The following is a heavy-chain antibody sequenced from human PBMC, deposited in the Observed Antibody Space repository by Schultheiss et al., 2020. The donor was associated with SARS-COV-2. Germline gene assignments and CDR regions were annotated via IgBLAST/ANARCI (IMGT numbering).Heavy chain of an antibody. CDR2: INPSGGST. J-gene: IGHJ6*02. V-gene: IGHV1-46*01. CDR1: GYTFTSYG. Sequence: ASVKVSCKASGYTFTSYGLSWVRQAPGQGLEWMGIINPSGGSTSYAQKFQGRVTMTRDTSKNQFSLKLSSVTAADTAVYYCARAGSVGCSSTSCSYGMDVWGQGTTVTVSS. D-gene: IGHD2-2*01. CDR3: ARAGSVGCSSTSCSYGMDV.